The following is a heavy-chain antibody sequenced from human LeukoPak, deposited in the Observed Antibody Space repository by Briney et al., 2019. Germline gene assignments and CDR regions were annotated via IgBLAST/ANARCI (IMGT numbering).Heavy chain of an antibody. Sequence: GASLRLSCAASGFIFSNYAMNWVRQAPGKGLEWVSFIYSGGGTNYSDSVRGRFTISRDNSRNTLYLQMSSLRSEDTAVYYCAKDRRPDGVYDLDYWGQGTLVTVSS. V-gene: IGHV3-23*01. J-gene: IGHJ4*02. CDR2: FIYSGGGT. CDR1: GFIFSNYA. CDR3: AKDRRPDGVYDLDY. D-gene: IGHD5/OR15-5a*01.